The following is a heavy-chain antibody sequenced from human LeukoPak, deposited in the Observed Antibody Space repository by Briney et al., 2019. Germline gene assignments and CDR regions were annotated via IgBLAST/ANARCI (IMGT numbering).Heavy chain of an antibody. CDR2: ISGSGGST. J-gene: IGHJ4*02. V-gene: IGHV3-23*01. CDR3: AKARRYYYDSSGYYFDY. D-gene: IGHD3-22*01. Sequence: GSLRLSCAASGFTFSSYAMSWVRQAPGNGLEWVSAISGSGGSTYYADSVKGRFTISRDNSKNTLYLQMNSLRAEDTAVYYCAKARRYYYDSSGYYFDYWGQGTLVTVSS. CDR1: GFTFSSYA.